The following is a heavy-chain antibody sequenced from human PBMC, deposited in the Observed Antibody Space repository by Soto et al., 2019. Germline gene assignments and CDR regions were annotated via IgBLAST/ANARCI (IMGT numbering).Heavy chain of an antibody. V-gene: IGHV3-30*18. CDR1: GFTFSSYG. CDR3: AKDLEYSSSPMDV. J-gene: IGHJ6*02. D-gene: IGHD6-6*01. CDR2: ISYDGSNK. Sequence: PAGSLRISCAASGFTFSSYGMHWVRQAPGKGLEWVAVISYDGSNKYYADSVKGRFTISRDNSKNTLYLQMNSLRAEDTAVYYCAKDLEYSSSPMDVWGQGTTVTVSS.